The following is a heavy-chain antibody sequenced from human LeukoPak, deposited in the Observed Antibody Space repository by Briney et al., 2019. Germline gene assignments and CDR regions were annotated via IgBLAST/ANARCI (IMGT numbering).Heavy chain of an antibody. J-gene: IGHJ4*02. D-gene: IGHD6-19*01. CDR3: ARERSSGWYGYYFDY. CDR2: IYTSGST. Sequence: PSETLSLTCTVSGGSISSYYWSWIRQPAGKGLEWIGRIYTSGSTNYNPSLKSRVTMSVDTSKNQFSLKLSSVTAADTAVYYCARERSSGWYGYYFDYWGQGTLVTVS. V-gene: IGHV4-4*07. CDR1: GGSISSYY.